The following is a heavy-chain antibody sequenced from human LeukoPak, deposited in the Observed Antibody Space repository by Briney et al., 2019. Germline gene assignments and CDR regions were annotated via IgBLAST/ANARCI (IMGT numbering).Heavy chain of an antibody. CDR3: ARGDSSGRNWFDP. D-gene: IGHD6-19*01. CDR1: GGSFSGYY. V-gene: IGHV4-34*01. J-gene: IGHJ5*02. CDR2: INHSGST. Sequence: SETLSLTCAVYGGSFSGYYWSWIRQPPGKGLEWIGEINHSGSTNYNPSLKSRVTISVDTSKNQFSLKLSSVTAADTAVYYCARGDSSGRNWFDPWGQGTLATVSS.